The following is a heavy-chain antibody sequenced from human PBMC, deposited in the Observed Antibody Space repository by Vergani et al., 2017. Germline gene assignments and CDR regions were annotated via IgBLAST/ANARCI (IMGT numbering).Heavy chain of an antibody. CDR3: ARRSGIVYDIFSGTQYFFDF. J-gene: IGHJ4*02. CDR1: GFTFSSYG. V-gene: IGHV3-33*01. Sequence: QVQLVESGGGVVQPGRSLRLSCAASGFTFSSYGMHWVRQAPGKGLEWVAVIWYDGSNKYYADSVKGRFTISRDNSKNTLYLQMNSLRAEDTAVFYCARRSGIVYDIFSGTQYFFDFWGQGTLVTVSS. CDR2: IWYDGSNK. D-gene: IGHD3-9*01.